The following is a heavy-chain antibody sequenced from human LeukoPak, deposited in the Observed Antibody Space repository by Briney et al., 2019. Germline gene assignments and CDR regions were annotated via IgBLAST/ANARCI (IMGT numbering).Heavy chain of an antibody. CDR3: ATRLDSSSSTLYFDY. CDR2: INPNSGGT. J-gene: IGHJ4*02. V-gene: IGHV1-2*02. Sequence: GASVKVSCKASGYTFTGYYMHWVRQAPGQGLEWMGWINPNSGGTNYAQKFQGRVTMTRDTSISTAYMELSRLRSDDTAVYYRATRLDSSSSTLYFDYWGQGTLVTVSS. CDR1: GYTFTGYY. D-gene: IGHD6-6*01.